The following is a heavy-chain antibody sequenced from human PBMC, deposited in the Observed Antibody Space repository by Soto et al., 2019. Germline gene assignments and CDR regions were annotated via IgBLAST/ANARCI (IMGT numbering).Heavy chain of an antibody. CDR3: LIYCRSTTCRGFDP. V-gene: IGHV3-23*01. Sequence: PGGSLRLSCAASGFTFSSYAMSWVRQAPGKGLEWVSGISGSGDSTYYADSVKGRFTISRDNSKNTLFLQMNSLRADDTAIYYCLIYCRSTTCRGFDPWGQGSLVPVSS. D-gene: IGHD2-2*01. CDR1: GFTFSSYA. J-gene: IGHJ5*02. CDR2: ISGSGDST.